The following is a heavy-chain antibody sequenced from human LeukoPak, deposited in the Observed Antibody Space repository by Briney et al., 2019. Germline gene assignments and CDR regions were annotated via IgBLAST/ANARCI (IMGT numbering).Heavy chain of an antibody. V-gene: IGHV4-59*08. CDR3: ARGGYSYGYA. J-gene: IGHJ5*02. D-gene: IGHD5-18*01. CDR1: GGSISSYY. CDR2: IYYSGST. Sequence: SETLPLTCTVSGGSISSYYWSWIRQPPGKGLEWIGYIYYSGSTNYNPSLKSRVTIPVDTSKNQFSLKLSSVTAADTAVYYCARGGYSYGYAWGQGTLVTVSS.